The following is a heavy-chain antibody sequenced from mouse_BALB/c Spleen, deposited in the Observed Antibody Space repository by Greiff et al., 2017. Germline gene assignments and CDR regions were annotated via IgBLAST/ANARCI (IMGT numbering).Heavy chain of an antibody. J-gene: IGHJ4*01. Sequence: EVNVVESGGGLVKPGGSLKLSCAASGFAFSSYDMSWVRQTPEKRLEWVAYISSGGGSTYYPDTVKGRFTISRDNAKNTLYLQMSSLKSEDTAMYYCARGRYYYAMDYWGQGTSVTVSS. CDR3: ARGRYYYAMDY. CDR2: ISSGGGST. V-gene: IGHV5-12-1*01. CDR1: GFAFSSYD.